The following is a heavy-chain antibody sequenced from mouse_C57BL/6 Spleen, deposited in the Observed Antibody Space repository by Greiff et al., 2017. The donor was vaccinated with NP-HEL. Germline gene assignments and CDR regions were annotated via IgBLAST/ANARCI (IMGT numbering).Heavy chain of an antibody. CDR3: ARDDGSSLYYFDY. CDR1: GFTFSSYG. V-gene: IGHV5-6*02. CDR2: ISSGGSYT. J-gene: IGHJ2*01. Sequence: DVKLVESGGDLVKPGGSLKLSCAASGFTFSSYGMSWVRQTPDKRLEWVATISSGGSYTYYPDSVKGRFTISRDNAKNTLYLQMSSLKSEDTAMYYCARDDGSSLYYFDYWGQGTTLTVSS. D-gene: IGHD1-1*01.